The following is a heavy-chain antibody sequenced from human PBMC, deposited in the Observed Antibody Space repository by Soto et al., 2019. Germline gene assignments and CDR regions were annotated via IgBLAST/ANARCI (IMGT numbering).Heavy chain of an antibody. J-gene: IGHJ6*02. CDR3: ARSELGRGEVGYYGMDV. Sequence: QVQLVQSGADLKKPGASVQVSCKTSGYTFSNYAINWVRQAPGQGLEWMGWISSYNSYNGDTKYARMLQDRLTMTIDTSTTTAYMELRSLRSDDTAVYYCARSELGRGEVGYYGMDVWGQGTTVTVSS. V-gene: IGHV1-18*04. D-gene: IGHD3-16*01. CDR1: GYTFSNYA. CDR2: ISSYNSYNGDT.